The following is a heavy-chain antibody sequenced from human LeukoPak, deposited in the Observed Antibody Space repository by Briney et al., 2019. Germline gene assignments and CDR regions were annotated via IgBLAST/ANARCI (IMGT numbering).Heavy chain of an antibody. CDR3: ARRGGRLIVGANRKAFDY. Sequence: KASETLSLTCTVSGGSISSSSYYWGWIRQPPGKGLEWIGSIYYSGSTYYNPSLKSRVTISVDTSKNQFSLKLSSVTAADTAVYYCARRGGRLIVGANRKAFDYWGQGTLVTVSS. CDR1: GGSISSSSYY. D-gene: IGHD1-26*01. V-gene: IGHV4-39*01. J-gene: IGHJ4*02. CDR2: IYYSGST.